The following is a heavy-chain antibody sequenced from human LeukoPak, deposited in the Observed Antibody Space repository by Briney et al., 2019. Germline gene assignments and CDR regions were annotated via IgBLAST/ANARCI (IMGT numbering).Heavy chain of an antibody. CDR3: ARGDFYYDSSGYSRPLDY. CDR2: IYYSGST. D-gene: IGHD3-22*01. V-gene: IGHV4-39*07. Sequence: SEALSLTCTVSGGSISSSSYYWGWIRQPPGKGLEWIGSIYYSGSTYYNPSLKSRVTISVDTSKSQFSLKLSSVTAADTAVYYCARGDFYYDSSGYSRPLDYWGQGTLVTVSS. CDR1: GGSISSSSYY. J-gene: IGHJ4*02.